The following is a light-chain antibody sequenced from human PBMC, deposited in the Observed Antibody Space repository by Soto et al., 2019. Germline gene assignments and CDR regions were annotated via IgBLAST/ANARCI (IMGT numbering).Light chain of an antibody. V-gene: IGKV1-27*01. CDR3: QKYNSAPPT. J-gene: IGKJ1*01. CDR1: QGISIY. Sequence: DIQMTQSPSSLSASVGDRVTITCRASQGISIYLAWYQQKPEKVPKLLIYAASTLQSGVPSRFSGSGSGTDFTLTISSLQPEDVATYYCQKYNSAPPTFGQGTKVEIK. CDR2: AAS.